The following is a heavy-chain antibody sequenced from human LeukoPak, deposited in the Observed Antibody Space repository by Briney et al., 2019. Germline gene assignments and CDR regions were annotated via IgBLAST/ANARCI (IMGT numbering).Heavy chain of an antibody. CDR2: ISSSSTYI. J-gene: IGHJ4*02. V-gene: IGHV3-21*01. CDR3: AKTNDYSNPFDY. CDR1: GFTFSSHN. Sequence: PGGSLRLSCAASGFTFSSHNMNWVRQAPGKGLEWVSSISSSSTYINYADSVKGRFTISRDNAKTSLYLQMNSLRAEDTAVYYCAKTNDYSNPFDYWGQGTLVTVSS. D-gene: IGHD4-11*01.